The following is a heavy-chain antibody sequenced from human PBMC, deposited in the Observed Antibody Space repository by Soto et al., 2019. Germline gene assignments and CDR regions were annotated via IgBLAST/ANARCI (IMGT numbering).Heavy chain of an antibody. V-gene: IGHV1-18*01. CDR1: GYDFTTYG. D-gene: IGHD1-1*01. CDR3: ARVRYGDY. J-gene: IGHJ4*02. CDR2: ISAHNGNT. Sequence: QVHLVQSGAEVKKPGASVKVSCKGSGYDFTTYGITWVRQAPGQGLEWMAWISAHNGNTDYAQKLQGRVTVTRDTSTSTAYMELTSLRSDDTAMYYCARVRYGDYWGQGALVTVSS.